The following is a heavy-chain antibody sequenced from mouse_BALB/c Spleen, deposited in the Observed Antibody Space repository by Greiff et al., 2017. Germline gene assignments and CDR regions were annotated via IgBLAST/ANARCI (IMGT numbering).Heavy chain of an antibody. J-gene: IGHJ3*01. V-gene: IGHV5-17*02. D-gene: IGHD2-4*01. CDR3: ARSATMINPFAY. Sequence: EVHLVESGGGLVQPGGSRKLSCAASGFTFSSFGMHWVRQAPEKGLEWVAYISSGSSTIYYADTVKGRFTISRDNPKNTLFLQMTSLRSEDTAMYYCARSATMINPFAYWGQGTLVTVSA. CDR2: ISSGSSTI. CDR1: GFTFSSFG.